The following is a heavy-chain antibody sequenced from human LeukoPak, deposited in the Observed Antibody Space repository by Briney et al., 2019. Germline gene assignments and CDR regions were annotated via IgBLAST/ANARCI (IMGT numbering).Heavy chain of an antibody. CDR2: ITGRANTP. V-gene: IGHV3-23*01. Sequence: GGSLRLSCAGSGFTFSSYDMSWVRQAPGKGLEWVSAITGRANTPYYADSVKGRFTISRDNSRNTLYLQMNTLRAEDTALYYCAKGYCTNTGCSAGYWGQGTLVAVSS. D-gene: IGHD2-2*01. CDR1: GFTFSSYD. CDR3: AKGYCTNTGCSAGY. J-gene: IGHJ4*02.